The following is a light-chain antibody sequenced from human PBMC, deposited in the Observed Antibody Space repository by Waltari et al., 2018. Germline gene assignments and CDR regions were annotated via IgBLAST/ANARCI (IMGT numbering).Light chain of an antibody. CDR2: GAS. J-gene: IGKJ4*01. CDR3: QQGVT. CDR1: QSIETN. V-gene: IGKV3-15*01. Sequence: VMTQSPATLSLFPGERAVLSCWASQSIETNLAWFQQKPGQAPRLLISGASTRATNVPTRFSGSGSGTAFTLTISGLDPEDYAVYYCQQGVTFGGGTRVEIK.